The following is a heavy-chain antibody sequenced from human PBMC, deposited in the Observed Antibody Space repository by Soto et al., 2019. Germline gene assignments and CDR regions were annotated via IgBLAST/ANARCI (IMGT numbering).Heavy chain of an antibody. J-gene: IGHJ4*02. CDR3: ARSAIAVNGLFDH. V-gene: IGHV4-39*02. D-gene: IGHD6-19*01. CDR2: IYYTGYT. CDR1: GGFISTSSYY. Sequence: QLQLQESGPGLVKPSETLSLTCTVSGGFISTSSYYWGWVRQPPGKGLERIGTIYYTGYTYYNPSLKRRVAMSVDTSKDHFSLTLTSVIAADTAIYYCARSAIAVNGLFDHWGLGTLVTVSS.